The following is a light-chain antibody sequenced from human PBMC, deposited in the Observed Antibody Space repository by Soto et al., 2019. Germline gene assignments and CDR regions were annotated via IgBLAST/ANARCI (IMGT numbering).Light chain of an antibody. V-gene: IGKV2D-29*01. Sequence: IVMTQSPLSLAVTPGQPASISCKSSQSLLHSDGKTYVNWYLQRPGQPPQFLIYELSNRFSGVPGRFSGSGLGTDFTLKISRVEAEDVGVYYCMQTMLLLWTFGQGTKLEIQ. J-gene: IGKJ2*02. CDR3: MQTMLLLWT. CDR2: ELS. CDR1: QSLLHSDGKTY.